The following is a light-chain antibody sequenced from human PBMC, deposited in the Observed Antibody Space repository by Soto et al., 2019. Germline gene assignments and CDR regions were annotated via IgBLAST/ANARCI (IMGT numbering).Light chain of an antibody. V-gene: IGKV3-15*01. CDR1: LGSSGT. Sequence: IAATKLPARLPESPGEGGTLSCMAWLGSSGTIAWYQQNPGQAPRLLIYGASNRATGIPARFSGSGSETECTLTFSRLDYDDCAVYYCQQFASLRRTFGQGTKVDIK. CDR3: QQFASLRRT. CDR2: GAS. J-gene: IGKJ1*01.